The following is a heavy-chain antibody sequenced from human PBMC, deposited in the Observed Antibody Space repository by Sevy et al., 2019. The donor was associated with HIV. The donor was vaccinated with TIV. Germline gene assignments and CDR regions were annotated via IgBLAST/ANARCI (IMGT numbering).Heavy chain of an antibody. CDR2: IYYTGST. Sequence: SETLSLTCTVSGGSINSYCWSWIRQPPGKRLEWIGSIYYTGSTNYNPSLKSRVTISVDTSKNQFSLKLSSVTAADTAVYYCTRGGVRDWGQGTLVTVSS. V-gene: IGHV4-59*01. D-gene: IGHD3-16*01. CDR3: TRGGVRD. J-gene: IGHJ4*02. CDR1: GGSINSYC.